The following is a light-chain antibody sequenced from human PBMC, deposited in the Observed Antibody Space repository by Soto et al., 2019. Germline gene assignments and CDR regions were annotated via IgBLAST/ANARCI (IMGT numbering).Light chain of an antibody. J-gene: IGLJ3*02. Sequence: SVLTQPPSASGSPGQSVTISCTGTSSDVGGYNYVSWYQQHPGKAPKLMIYDVSKRPSGVPDRFSGSKSGNTASLTVSGLQAEDEADYYCSSYAGSNNWVFGGGTKLTVL. CDR1: SSDVGGYNY. CDR3: SSYAGSNNWV. V-gene: IGLV2-8*01. CDR2: DVS.